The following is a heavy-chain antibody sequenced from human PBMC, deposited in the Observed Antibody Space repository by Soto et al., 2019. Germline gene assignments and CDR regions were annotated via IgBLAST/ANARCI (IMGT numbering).Heavy chain of an antibody. CDR3: AREGNFYDGSAYPGGFDY. D-gene: IGHD3-22*01. Sequence: TLSLTCTVSGGSIRWRGFYWTCLRLHPGKGLEWIGYISHTGATYYNPSLKSRVAISGDTSKNQFSLRLGSVTAADTAVYYCAREGNFYDGSAYPGGFDYWGQGTLVTVSS. V-gene: IGHV4-31*03. CDR1: GGSIRWRGFY. CDR2: ISHTGAT. J-gene: IGHJ4*02.